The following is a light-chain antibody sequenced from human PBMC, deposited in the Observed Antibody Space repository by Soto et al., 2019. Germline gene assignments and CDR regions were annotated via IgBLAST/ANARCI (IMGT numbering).Light chain of an antibody. J-gene: IGKJ3*01. Sequence: DIQLTQSPSFLSASVGDRVTITCRASQGISSYLAWYQQKPGKAPKLLIYAASTLQSGVPSRFSGSGSGTEFTLTSSSRQPEECATYYRQQLNRYSFPFGPGTKVDIK. V-gene: IGKV1-9*01. CDR1: QGISSY. CDR3: QQLNRYSFP. CDR2: AAS.